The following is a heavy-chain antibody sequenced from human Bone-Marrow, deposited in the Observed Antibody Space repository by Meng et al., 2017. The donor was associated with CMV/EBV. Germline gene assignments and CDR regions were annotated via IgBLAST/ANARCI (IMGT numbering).Heavy chain of an antibody. CDR2: INHSGST. CDR3: ARGDGGFAMVRGVISY. V-gene: IGHV4-34*01. D-gene: IGHD3-10*01. Sequence: SETLSLTCAVYGGSFSGYYWSWIRQPPGKGLEWIGEINHSGSTNYNPSLKSRVTISVDTSKTQFSLKLSPVTAADTAVYYCARGDGGFAMVRGVISYWGQGTLVTVSS. CDR1: GGSFSGYY. J-gene: IGHJ4*02.